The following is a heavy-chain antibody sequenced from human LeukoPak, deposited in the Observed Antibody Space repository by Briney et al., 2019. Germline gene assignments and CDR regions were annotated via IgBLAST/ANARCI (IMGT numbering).Heavy chain of an antibody. V-gene: IGHV3-9*01. D-gene: IGHD5-18*01. CDR1: GFTFDDYA. J-gene: IGHJ4*02. CDR3: TMTENYSYNPFDH. Sequence: GGSLRLSCAASGFTFDDYAMNWVRQAPGKGLEWVSGISWTSGSMGYADSVKGRFTISRDNAKDTLYLQMNSLRAEDTAIYYCTMTENYSYNPFDHWGQGTLVTVSS. CDR2: ISWTSGSM.